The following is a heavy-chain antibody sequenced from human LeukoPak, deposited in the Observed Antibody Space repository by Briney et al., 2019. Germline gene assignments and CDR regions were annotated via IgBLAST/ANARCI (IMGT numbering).Heavy chain of an antibody. Sequence: SVKVSCKASGGTFSSYAISWVRQAPGQGLEWMGGIIPIFGTANYAQKFQGRVTMTTDTSTSTAYMELRRLRSDDTAVYYCARTGDYRYYYYYYMGVWGKGTTVTVSS. CDR2: IIPIFGTA. CDR3: ARTGDYRYYYYYYMGV. V-gene: IGHV1-69*05. CDR1: GGTFSSYA. J-gene: IGHJ6*03. D-gene: IGHD4-17*01.